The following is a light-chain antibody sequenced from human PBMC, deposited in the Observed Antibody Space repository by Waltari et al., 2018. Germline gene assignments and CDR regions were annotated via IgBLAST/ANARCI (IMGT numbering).Light chain of an antibody. CDR1: SSDIERYNL. J-gene: IGLJ1*01. V-gene: IGLV2-23*01. CDR3: YAYAGTRGV. Sequence: QSALTPPASVSGSSGQSITISCTGTSSDIERYNLFSWYQQHPGKAPKLIIHEANKRPSGVSSRFSGSKSGNTASLTISGPQAEDEANYYCYAYAGTRGVFGTGTKVTVL. CDR2: EAN.